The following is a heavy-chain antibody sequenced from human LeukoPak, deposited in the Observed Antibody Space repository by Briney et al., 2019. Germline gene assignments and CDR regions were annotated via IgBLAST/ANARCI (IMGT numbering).Heavy chain of an antibody. V-gene: IGHV4-4*07. CDR2: LYSSGNT. J-gene: IGHJ4*02. CDR3: ARGSSGSTKRYYFDS. CDR1: GGSISGYY. D-gene: IGHD6-19*01. Sequence: PSETLSLTCTVSGGSISGYYWNWVRQPADRGLEWIGRLYSSGNTYYNPSLKSRLTMSVDTSKNQFSLKLRSVTAADTAVYYCARGSSGSTKRYYFDSWGQGALVTVPS.